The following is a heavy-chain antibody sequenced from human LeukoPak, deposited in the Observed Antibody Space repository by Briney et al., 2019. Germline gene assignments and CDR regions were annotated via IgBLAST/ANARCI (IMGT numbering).Heavy chain of an antibody. CDR1: GGSISSSSYY. D-gene: IGHD3-10*01. J-gene: IGHJ5*02. CDR2: IYYSGST. CDR3: ARRDGPHYYGSENWFDP. Sequence: SETLSLTCSLSGGSISSSSYYWAWIRQPPGKGLEWIGSIYYSGSTYYNPSLKSRVTISVDTSKNQFSLKLSSVTAADTAVYYCARRDGPHYYGSENWFDPWGQGTLVTVSS. V-gene: IGHV4-39*01.